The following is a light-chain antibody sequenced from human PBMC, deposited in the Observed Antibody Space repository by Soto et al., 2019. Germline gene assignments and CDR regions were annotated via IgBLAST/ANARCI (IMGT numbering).Light chain of an antibody. J-gene: IGKJ5*01. CDR3: QLYGSSPPST. Sequence: EIGLTQSPGTLSLSPGERTTLSCRASQRVNNNYLAWYQQKPDQAPRHLIYAASRRATDIPDRFTGSGSETDFTLTFARLEPADYAVYYCQLYGSSPPSTFGEGTRLDIK. CDR2: AAS. V-gene: IGKV3-20*01. CDR1: QRVNNNY.